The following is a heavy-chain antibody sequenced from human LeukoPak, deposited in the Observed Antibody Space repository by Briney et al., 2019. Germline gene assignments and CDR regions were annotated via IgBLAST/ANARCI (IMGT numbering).Heavy chain of an antibody. CDR1: GFTFSSYA. Sequence: GGSLRLSCAASGFTFSSYAMSWVRQAPGKGLEWVPAISGSGGSTYYADSVKGRFTISRDNAKNSLYLQMNSLRAEDTAVYYCAREMYYYGSGSFDYWGQGTLVTVSS. CDR2: ISGSGGST. CDR3: AREMYYYGSGSFDY. J-gene: IGHJ4*02. V-gene: IGHV3-23*01. D-gene: IGHD3-10*01.